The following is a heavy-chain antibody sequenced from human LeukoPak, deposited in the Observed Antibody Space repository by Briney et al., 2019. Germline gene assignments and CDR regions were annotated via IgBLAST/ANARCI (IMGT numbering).Heavy chain of an antibody. V-gene: IGHV1-69*06. D-gene: IGHD3-3*01. J-gene: IGHJ6*04. CDR3: AGIPVFGVVLHQVPV. CDR2: IIPMFGTT. Sequence: SVTVSCKASGGTFSSYAISWVRQAPGQGLEWMGGIIPMFGTTNYAQNFQDRVTITADISTNTAYLELASLRSEDTAVYFCAGIPVFGVVLHQVPVWGKGTTVTVSS. CDR1: GGTFSSYA.